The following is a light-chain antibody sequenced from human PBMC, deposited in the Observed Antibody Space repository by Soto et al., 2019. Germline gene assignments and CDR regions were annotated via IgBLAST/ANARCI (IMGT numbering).Light chain of an antibody. Sequence: EIVMTQSPATLSVSPGERATLSCRASQSVSSSYIAWYQQKPCQAPRLLIYGPSNRATGIPDRFSGSGSGTDFTLTISRLEPEDFAVYYCQQYGSSSGITFGQGTRLEIK. CDR3: QQYGSSSGIT. CDR1: QSVSSSY. V-gene: IGKV3-20*01. CDR2: GPS. J-gene: IGKJ5*01.